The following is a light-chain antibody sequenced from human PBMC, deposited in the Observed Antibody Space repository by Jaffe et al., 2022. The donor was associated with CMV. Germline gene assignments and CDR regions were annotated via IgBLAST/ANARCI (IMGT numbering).Light chain of an antibody. CDR1: QSITTW. CDR2: KAS. J-gene: IGKJ1*01. Sequence: DIQMTQSPSTLSASVGDRVTITCRASQSITTWLAWYQQKPGKAPKLLIYKASFLESGVPSRFSGSGSGTEFTLTISSLQPDDFATYYCHQYNTYSRVFGQGTKVEIK. V-gene: IGKV1-5*03. CDR3: HQYNTYSRV.